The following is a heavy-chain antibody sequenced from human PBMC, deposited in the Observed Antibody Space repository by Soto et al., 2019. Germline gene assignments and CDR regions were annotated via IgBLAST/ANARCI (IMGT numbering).Heavy chain of an antibody. Sequence: ASVKVSCKASGYTFTSYYMHWVRQAPGQGLEWMGIINPSGGSTSYAQKFQGRVTMTRDTSTSTVYMELSSLRSEDTAVYYCARDQVSPVRRIAAAGTTHAFDIWGKGTMVTVSS. CDR1: GYTFTSYY. D-gene: IGHD6-13*01. V-gene: IGHV1-46*03. CDR2: INPSGGST. CDR3: ARDQVSPVRRIAAAGTTHAFDI. J-gene: IGHJ3*02.